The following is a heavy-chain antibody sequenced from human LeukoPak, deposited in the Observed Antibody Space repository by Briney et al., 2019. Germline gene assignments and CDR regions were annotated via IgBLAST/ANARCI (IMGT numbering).Heavy chain of an antibody. D-gene: IGHD7-27*01. CDR1: GGSISSYY. Sequence: SETLSLTCAVSGGSISSYYSSWIRQPAGKGLEWIGRIYTSGSTNYNPSLKSRVTMSVDTSKSQFSLKLSSVTAADTAVYYCARGSPLGPYYFDYWGQGTLVTVSS. J-gene: IGHJ4*02. V-gene: IGHV4-4*07. CDR3: ARGSPLGPYYFDY. CDR2: IYTSGST.